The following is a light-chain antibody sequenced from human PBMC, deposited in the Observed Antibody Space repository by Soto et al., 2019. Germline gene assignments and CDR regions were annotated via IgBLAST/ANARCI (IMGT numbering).Light chain of an antibody. V-gene: IGLV3-21*04. Sequence: SYELTQPPSVSVAAGKTASITCGGNNIGDRRVHWYQQKPGQAPMLVMYYDTDRPSGIPERFSGSNSGRTATLTISGVEAGDEADYSCQLWDRSSDHWVFGGGTKLTVL. CDR2: YDT. CDR1: NIGDRR. J-gene: IGLJ3*02. CDR3: QLWDRSSDHWV.